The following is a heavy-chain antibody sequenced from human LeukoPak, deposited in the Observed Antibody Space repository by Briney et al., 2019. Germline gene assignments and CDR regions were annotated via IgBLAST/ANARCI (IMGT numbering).Heavy chain of an antibody. CDR2: ISYDGSKK. CDR3: ARPYSSGWYGDSDY. J-gene: IGHJ4*02. V-gene: IGHV3-30-3*01. Sequence: PGWSLRLSCAASGFTFSSYAMHGVRQAAGKGLDGVAVISYDGSKKYYADSVKGRFTISRDNSKNTLYLQMNSLRAEDTAVFYCARPYSSGWYGDSDYWGQGTLVTVSS. D-gene: IGHD6-19*01. CDR1: GFTFSSYA.